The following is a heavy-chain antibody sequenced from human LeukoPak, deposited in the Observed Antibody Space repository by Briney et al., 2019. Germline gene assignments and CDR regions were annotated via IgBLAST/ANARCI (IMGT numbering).Heavy chain of an antibody. CDR3: AKDRETTSSGTFDS. V-gene: IGHV3-30*18. Sequence: GGSLRLSCAASGFTFSSYGMHCVRQAPGKGLEWVAFIAEDGSIEKYTDSVKGRFAISRDNSNNTLYLRMNSLRAEDTGVYYCAKDRETTSSGTFDSWGQGTLVTVSS. D-gene: IGHD1-1*01. CDR1: GFTFSSYG. J-gene: IGHJ4*02. CDR2: IAEDGSIE.